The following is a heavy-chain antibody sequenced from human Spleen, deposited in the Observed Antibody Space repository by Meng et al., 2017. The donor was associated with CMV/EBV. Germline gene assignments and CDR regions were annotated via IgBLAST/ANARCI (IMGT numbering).Heavy chain of an antibody. D-gene: IGHD6-13*01. CDR2: INPSGGST. J-gene: IGHJ6*02. CDR1: GYTFTSYY. Sequence: ASVKVSCKASGYTFTSYYIHWVRQAPGQGLEWMGIINPSGGSTSYAQKFQGRVTMTRDTSTSTVYMELSSLRSEDTAVYYCAREYSSSAYYYYYYGMDVWGQGTTVTVSS. V-gene: IGHV1-46*01. CDR3: AREYSSSAYYYYYYGMDV.